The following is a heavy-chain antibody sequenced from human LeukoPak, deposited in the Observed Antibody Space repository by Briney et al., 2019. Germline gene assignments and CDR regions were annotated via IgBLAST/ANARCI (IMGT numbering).Heavy chain of an antibody. Sequence: SETLSLTCTVSGGSISSSTYYWGWIRQPPGKGLEWIGNIYYSGSTYYNPSLKSRVTISVDTSKNQFSLKLSSVTAADTAIYYCATYRQVLLPFESWGQGTLVTVSS. CDR3: ATYRQVLLPFES. D-gene: IGHD5-18*01. CDR2: IYYSGST. CDR1: GGSISSSTYY. J-gene: IGHJ4*02. V-gene: IGHV4-39*07.